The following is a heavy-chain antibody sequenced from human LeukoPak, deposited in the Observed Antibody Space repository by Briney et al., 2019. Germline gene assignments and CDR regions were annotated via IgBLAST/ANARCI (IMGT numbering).Heavy chain of an antibody. V-gene: IGHV4-59*01. CDR3: ARAGPARPSYSSGWGGYYYYYGMDV. D-gene: IGHD6-19*01. J-gene: IGHJ6*02. CDR2: IYYSGST. Sequence: SGTLSLTCTVSGGSISSYYWSWIRQPPGKGLEWIGYIYYSGSTNYNPSLKSRVTISVDTSKNQFSLKLSSVTAADTAVYYCARAGPARPSYSSGWGGYYYYYGMDVWGQGTTVTVSS. CDR1: GGSISSYY.